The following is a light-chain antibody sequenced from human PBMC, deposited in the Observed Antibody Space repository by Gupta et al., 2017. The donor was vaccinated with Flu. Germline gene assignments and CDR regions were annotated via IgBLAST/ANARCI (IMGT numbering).Light chain of an antibody. CDR3: TSYSRTNPLYV. V-gene: IGLV2-14*01. J-gene: IGLJ1*01. CDR1: SSDIGDYNE. CDR2: EVS. Sequence: IIISCIGSSSDIGDYNEVSWYQHHPGKAPKLMIYEVSNRPSGVSDRFSGSKSGNTASLTISGLQGEDEAEYYCTSYSRTNPLYVFGSGTTVIVL.